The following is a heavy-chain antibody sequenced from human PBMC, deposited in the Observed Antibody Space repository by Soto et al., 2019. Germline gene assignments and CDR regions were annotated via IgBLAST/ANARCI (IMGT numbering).Heavy chain of an antibody. J-gene: IGHJ6*02. V-gene: IGHV3-53*01. D-gene: IGHD3-10*01. CDR1: GFTVSSNY. CDR2: IYSGGST. Sequence: EVQLVESGGGLIQPGGSLRLSCAASGFTVSSNYMSWVRQAPGKGLEWVSVIYSGGSTYYADSVKGRFTISRDNSKNTLYLQMNSLRAEATAVYYCARDMAPSDYYYGMDVWGQGTTVTVSS. CDR3: ARDMAPSDYYYGMDV.